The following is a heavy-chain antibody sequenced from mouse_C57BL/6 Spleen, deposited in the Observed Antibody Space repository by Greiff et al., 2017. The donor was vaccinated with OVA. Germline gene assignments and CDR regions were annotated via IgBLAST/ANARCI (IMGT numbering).Heavy chain of an antibody. V-gene: IGHV5-9*01. CDR3: ARQDYLWMDY. CDR1: GFTFSSYT. D-gene: IGHD1-1*02. CDR2: ISGGGGNT. Sequence: DVRLVESGGGLVKPGGSLKLSCAASGFTFSSYTMSWVRQTPEKRLEWVATISGGGGNTYYPASVKGRFTISRDNAKNTLYLQMSRLRSEDTALYYCARQDYLWMDYWGQGTSVTVSS. J-gene: IGHJ4*01.